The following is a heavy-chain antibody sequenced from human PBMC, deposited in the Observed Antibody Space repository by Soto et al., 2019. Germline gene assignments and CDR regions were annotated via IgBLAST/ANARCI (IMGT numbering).Heavy chain of an antibody. J-gene: IGHJ4*02. CDR3: ARDDGGSGWSNDY. CDR1: GFTFSSYS. D-gene: IGHD6-19*01. V-gene: IGHV3-21*01. CDR2: ISSSSSYI. Sequence: EVQLVESGGGLVKPGGSLRLSCAASGFTFSSYSMNWVRQAPGKGMEWVSSISSSSSYIYYADSVKGRFTISRDNAKNSLYLQMNSLRAEDTAGYYCARDDGGSGWSNDYWGKGTLVTVSS.